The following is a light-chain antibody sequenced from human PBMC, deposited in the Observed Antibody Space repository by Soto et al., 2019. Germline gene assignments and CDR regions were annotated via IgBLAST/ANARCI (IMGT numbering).Light chain of an antibody. V-gene: IGLV2-8*01. Sequence: QSALTQPPSASGSPGQSVTISCTGTSSDVGGYNYVSWYQQHPGKAPKLMIYEVSXRPSGVPDRFSGSKSGNTASLTVSGXXXXXXADYYCSSYAGSNNLVFGGGTKLTVL. J-gene: IGLJ2*01. CDR2: EVS. CDR1: SSDVGGYNY. CDR3: SSYAGSNNLV.